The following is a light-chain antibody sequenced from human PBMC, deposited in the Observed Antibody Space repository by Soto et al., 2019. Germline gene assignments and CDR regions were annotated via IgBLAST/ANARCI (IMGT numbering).Light chain of an antibody. CDR3: QKYNSAPRT. CDR1: QDIYDY. V-gene: IGKV1-27*01. Sequence: DIQMTQSPSSLSASVGDSVTITCQASQDIYDYLNWYQHKPGKVPNLLIYAASTLQSGVPSRFSGSGSGTDFTLTISSLQPEDVATYYCQKYNSAPRTFGQGTKVEIK. J-gene: IGKJ1*01. CDR2: AAS.